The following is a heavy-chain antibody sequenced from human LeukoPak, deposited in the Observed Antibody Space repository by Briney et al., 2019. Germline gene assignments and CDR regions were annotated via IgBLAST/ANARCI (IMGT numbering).Heavy chain of an antibody. D-gene: IGHD3-22*01. CDR3: ARGVIVVVTSDLFDY. J-gene: IGHJ4*02. V-gene: IGHV3-23*01. Sequence: GGSLRPSCAASGFTFSSYGMSWVRQAPGKGLQWVSAISGSGGSTYYADSVKGRFTISRDNSKNTLYLQMNSLRAEDTAVYYCARGVIVVVTSDLFDYWGQGTLVTVSS. CDR1: GFTFSSYG. CDR2: ISGSGGST.